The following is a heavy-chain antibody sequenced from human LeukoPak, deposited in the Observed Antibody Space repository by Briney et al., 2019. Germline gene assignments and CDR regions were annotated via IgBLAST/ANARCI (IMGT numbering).Heavy chain of an antibody. CDR2: IYPGDSDT. V-gene: IGHV5-51*01. J-gene: IGHJ3*02. CDR3: ARLKGYCSGGSCYGGDAFDI. Sequence: GESLKISCKGSGYNFTNYWIGWVRQMPGKSLEWMGIIYPGDSDTRYSPSFQGQVTISADKSISTAYLQWSSLKASDTAMYYCARLKGYCSGGSCYGGDAFDIWGQGTMVTVSS. CDR1: GYNFTNYW. D-gene: IGHD2-15*01.